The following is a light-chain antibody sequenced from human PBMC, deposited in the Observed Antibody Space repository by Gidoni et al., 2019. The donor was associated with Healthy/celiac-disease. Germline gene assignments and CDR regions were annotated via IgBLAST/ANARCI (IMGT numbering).Light chain of an antibody. J-gene: IGKJ5*01. V-gene: IGKV3-11*01. Sequence: EIVLTQSPATLSLSPGERATLSCRASQSVSSYLAWYQQKHGQAPRLLLYDASNRATGIPARFSGSGSGTDFTLTISSLEPEDFAVYYCQQRSNWPGTFAQGTRLEIK. CDR3: QQRSNWPGT. CDR1: QSVSSY. CDR2: DAS.